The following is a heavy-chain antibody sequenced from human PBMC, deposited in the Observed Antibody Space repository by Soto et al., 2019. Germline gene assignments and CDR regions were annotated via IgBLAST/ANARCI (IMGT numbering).Heavy chain of an antibody. CDR1: GFTFSSHW. J-gene: IGHJ4*02. CDR3: AREWDLGDYAILEY. V-gene: IGHV3-7*03. D-gene: IGHD3-16*01. CDR2: IKQDGSEK. Sequence: PGGSLRLSCAASGFTFSSHWMNWVRQAPGKGLEWVARIKQDGSEKYYVDSVKGRFTLSRDNAKNSLYLQMNSLRAEDTAVYFCAREWDLGDYAILEYWGQGTLVTVSS.